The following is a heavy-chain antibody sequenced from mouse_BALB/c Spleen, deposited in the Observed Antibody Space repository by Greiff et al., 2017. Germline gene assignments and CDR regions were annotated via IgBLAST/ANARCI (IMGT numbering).Heavy chain of an antibody. CDR2: ISSGGST. D-gene: IGHD1-1*01. J-gene: IGHJ1*01. V-gene: IGHV5-6-5*01. CDR3: AREEDYGSPFDV. Sequence: EVKLMESGGGLVKPGGSLKLSCAASGFTFSSYAMSWVRQTPEKRLEWVASISSGGSTYYPDSVKGRFTISRDNARNILYLQMSSLRSEDTAMYYCAREEDYGSPFDVWGAGTTVTVSS. CDR1: GFTFSSYA.